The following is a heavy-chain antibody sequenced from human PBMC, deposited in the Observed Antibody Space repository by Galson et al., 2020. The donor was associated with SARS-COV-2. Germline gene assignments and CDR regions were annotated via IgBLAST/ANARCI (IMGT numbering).Heavy chain of an antibody. CDR2: IYYSGST. CDR1: GGSISSSSYY. J-gene: IGHJ2*01. D-gene: IGHD4-17*01. V-gene: IGHV4-39*07. CDR3: SREPGDGDTPHWYFDL. Sequence: ASETLSLTCTVSGGSISSSSYYWGWIRQPPGKGLEWIGSIYYSGSTYYNPSLKSRVTISVDTSKNQFSLKLSSVTAADTAVYYCSREPGDGDTPHWYFDLWGRGTLVTVSS.